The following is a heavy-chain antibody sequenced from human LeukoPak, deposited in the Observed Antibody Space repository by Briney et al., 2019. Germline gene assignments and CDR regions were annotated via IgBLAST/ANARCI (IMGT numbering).Heavy chain of an antibody. Sequence: SETLSLTCTVSGGSVSSGSYYWSWIRQPPGKGLEWIGYIYYSGSTNYNPSLKSRVTISVDTSKNQFSLKLSSVTAADTAVYYCARDSPYSSGWGGGYYFDYWGQGTLVTVSS. CDR3: ARDSPYSSGWGGGYYFDY. V-gene: IGHV4-61*01. D-gene: IGHD6-19*01. CDR1: GGSVSSGSYY. J-gene: IGHJ4*02. CDR2: IYYSGST.